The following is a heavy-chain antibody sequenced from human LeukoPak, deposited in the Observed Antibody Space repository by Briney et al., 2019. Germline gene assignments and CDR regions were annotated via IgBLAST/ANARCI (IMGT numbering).Heavy chain of an antibody. V-gene: IGHV3-53*01. CDR3: AKDATYYYDSSGYYSFDY. D-gene: IGHD3-22*01. Sequence: GGSLRLSCAASGFTVSSNYMSWVRQAPGKGLEWVSVIYSGGSTYYADSVKGRFTISRDNSKNTLYLQMNSLRAEDTAVYYCAKDATYYYDSSGYYSFDYWGQGTLVTVSS. CDR2: IYSGGST. CDR1: GFTVSSNY. J-gene: IGHJ4*02.